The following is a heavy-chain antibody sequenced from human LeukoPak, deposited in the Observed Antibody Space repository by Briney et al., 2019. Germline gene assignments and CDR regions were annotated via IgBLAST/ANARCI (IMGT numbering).Heavy chain of an antibody. D-gene: IGHD6-19*01. CDR2: INHSGST. CDR1: GGSFSGYY. Sequence: SETLSLTCAVYGGSFSGYYWSWIRQPPGKGLEWIGEINHSGSTNYNPSLKSRVTISVGTSKNQFSLKLSSVTAADTAVYYCARGLRYSSGWSFNDYWGQGTLVTVSS. J-gene: IGHJ4*02. V-gene: IGHV4-34*01. CDR3: ARGLRYSSGWSFNDY.